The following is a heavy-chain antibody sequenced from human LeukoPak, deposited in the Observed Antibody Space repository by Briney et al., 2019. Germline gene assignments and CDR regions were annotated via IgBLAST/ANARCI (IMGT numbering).Heavy chain of an antibody. D-gene: IGHD6-6*01. Sequence: SQTLSLTCTVSGGSIISGGYYWSWIRQHPGKGLEWIGYIYYSGSTYYNPSLKSRVTISVDTSKNQFSLKLSSVTAADTAVYYCARGRYSSSFWFDPWGQGTLVTVSS. V-gene: IGHV4-31*03. CDR3: ARGRYSSSFWFDP. J-gene: IGHJ5*02. CDR1: GGSIISGGYY. CDR2: IYYSGST.